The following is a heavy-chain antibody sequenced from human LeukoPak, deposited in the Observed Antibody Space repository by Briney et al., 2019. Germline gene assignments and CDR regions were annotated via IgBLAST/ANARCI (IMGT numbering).Heavy chain of an antibody. V-gene: IGHV1-8*01. D-gene: IGHD2-2*01. CDR3: ARGPDSSTSCEFDP. CDR1: GYTITSYD. CDR2: MNPNSGNT. Sequence: ASVTVSCKASGYTITSYDINWLRQATGQGLEWMGWMNPNSGNTGYAQKFQGRVTMTRNTSIRTAYMELSSLRSEDTAVYYCARGPDSSTSCEFDPWGQGTLVTVSS. J-gene: IGHJ5*02.